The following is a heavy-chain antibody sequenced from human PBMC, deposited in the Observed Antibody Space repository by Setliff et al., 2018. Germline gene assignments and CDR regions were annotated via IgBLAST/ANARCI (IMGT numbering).Heavy chain of an antibody. CDR2: IKQDGSEK. CDR3: ARDYVLRYFDRPHTLWSYYYYGMDV. V-gene: IGHV3-7*01. D-gene: IGHD3-9*01. CDR1: GSTFSSYW. J-gene: IGHJ6*02. Sequence: GGSLRLSGAASGSTFSSYWMSWVRQAPGKGLEWVANIKQDGSEKYYVDSVKGRFTISRDNAKNTLYLQMNSLRAEDTAVYYCARDYVLRYFDRPHTLWSYYYYGMDVWGQGTTVTV.